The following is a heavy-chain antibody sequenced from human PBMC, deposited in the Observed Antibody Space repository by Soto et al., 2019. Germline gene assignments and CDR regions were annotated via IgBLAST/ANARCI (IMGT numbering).Heavy chain of an antibody. Sequence: QVQLVQSGDEVKKPGASVKVSFKASGYIFVNYGIAWVRQAPGQRLECMGWISPYTGNTHSATKIQGRLTMTTDTSTSTAYMDLGSLTSDDTAVYYCVMVDNYVTPTPQDVWGQGTTVTVSS. J-gene: IGHJ6*02. D-gene: IGHD3-16*01. V-gene: IGHV1-18*01. CDR3: VMVDNYVTPTPQDV. CDR2: ISPYTGNT. CDR1: GYIFVNYG.